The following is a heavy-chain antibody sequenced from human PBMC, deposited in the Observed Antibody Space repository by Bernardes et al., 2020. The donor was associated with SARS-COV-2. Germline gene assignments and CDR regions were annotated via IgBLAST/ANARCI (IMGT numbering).Heavy chain of an antibody. CDR1: GGSISSSSYY. J-gene: IGHJ4*02. D-gene: IGHD3-10*01. CDR3: AHEDLWFGELRDY. Sequence: SETLSLTCTVSGGSISSSSYYWGWIRQPPGKGLEWIGSIYYSGSTYYNPSLKSRVTISVDTSKNQFSLKLSSVTAADTAVYYCAHEDLWFGELRDYWGQGTLVTVSS. V-gene: IGHV4-39*01. CDR2: IYYSGST.